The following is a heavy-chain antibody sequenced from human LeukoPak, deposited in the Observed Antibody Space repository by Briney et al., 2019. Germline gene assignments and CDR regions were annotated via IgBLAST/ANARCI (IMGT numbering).Heavy chain of an antibody. CDR1: GFTFSSYW. J-gene: IGHJ4*02. CDR2: INSDGSST. D-gene: IGHD3-3*01. V-gene: IGHV3-74*01. CDR3: ARIADFWSGYYHFDY. Sequence: GGSLRLSCVGSGFTFSSYWMHWVRHAPGKGLVWVSRINSDGSSTTYADSVKGRFTISRDNAKNTLYLQMNTLRAEDTAVYYCARIADFWSGYYHFDYWGQGTLVTVSS.